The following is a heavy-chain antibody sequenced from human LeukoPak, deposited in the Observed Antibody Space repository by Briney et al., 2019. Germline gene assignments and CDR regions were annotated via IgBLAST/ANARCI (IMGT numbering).Heavy chain of an antibody. V-gene: IGHV3-48*01. CDR1: GFTFSSYS. CDR2: ISSSSSTI. D-gene: IGHD4-17*01. Sequence: GGSLRLSCAASGFTFSSYSMNWVRRAPGKGLEWVSYISSSSSTIYYADSVKGRFTISRDNAENSLYLQMNSLRAEDTAVYYCARGGRLRLVDYWGQGTLVTVSS. J-gene: IGHJ4*02. CDR3: ARGGRLRLVDY.